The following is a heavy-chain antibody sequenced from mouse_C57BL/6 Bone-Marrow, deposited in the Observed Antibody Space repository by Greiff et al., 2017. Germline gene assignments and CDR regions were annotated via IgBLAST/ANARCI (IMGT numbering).Heavy chain of an antibody. D-gene: IGHD2-3*01. CDR2: IDPEIGDT. Sequence: EVQLQQSGAELVRPGASVKLSCTASGFNIKDDYIHWVKQRPEQGLEWIGWIDPEIGDTEYASKFQGKATITSDTSSNTAYLQLRSLPSEDTAVYYCSSCDGSYFDFWGPGTPLTVAS. J-gene: IGHJ2*01. V-gene: IGHV14-4*01. CDR1: GFNIKDDY. CDR3: SSCDGSYFDF.